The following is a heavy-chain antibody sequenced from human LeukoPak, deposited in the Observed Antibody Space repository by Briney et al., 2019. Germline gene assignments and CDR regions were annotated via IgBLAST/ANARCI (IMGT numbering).Heavy chain of an antibody. J-gene: IGHJ3*02. Sequence: SETLSLTCAVSGGSFSGYYWSWIRQPPGKGLEWIGEINHSGSTNYNPSLKSRVTISVDTSKNQFSLKLSSVTAADTAVYYCARGRYSSGGPFDIWGQGTMVTVSS. D-gene: IGHD6-19*01. CDR2: INHSGST. CDR3: ARGRYSSGGPFDI. CDR1: GGSFSGYY. V-gene: IGHV4-34*01.